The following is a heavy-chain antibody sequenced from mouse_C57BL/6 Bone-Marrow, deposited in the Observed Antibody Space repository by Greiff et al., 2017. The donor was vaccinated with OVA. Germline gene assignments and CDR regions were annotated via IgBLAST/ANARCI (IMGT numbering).Heavy chain of an antibody. Sequence: DVMLVESGGGLVQPGGSLSLSCAASGFTFTDYYMSWVRQPPGKALEWLGFIRNKANGYTTEYSASVKGRFTISRDNSQSILYLQMNALRAEDSATYYCARGVGYAMDYWGQGTSVTVSS. V-gene: IGHV7-3*01. CDR1: GFTFTDYY. D-gene: IGHD1-1*01. CDR3: ARGVGYAMDY. CDR2: IRNKANGYTT. J-gene: IGHJ4*01.